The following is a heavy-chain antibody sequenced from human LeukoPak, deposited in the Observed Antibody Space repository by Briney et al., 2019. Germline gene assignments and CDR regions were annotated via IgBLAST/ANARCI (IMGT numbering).Heavy chain of an antibody. V-gene: IGHV3-30*02. Sequence: GGSLRLSCAASGFTFSSYGMHWVRQAPGKGLEWVAFIRYDGSNKYYADSVKGRFTISRDNSKNSLYLQMNSLRAEDTAVYYCARDLTVGPTTDYFDYWGQGTLVTVSS. CDR3: ARDLTVGPTTDYFDY. D-gene: IGHD1-26*01. CDR2: IRYDGSNK. CDR1: GFTFSSYG. J-gene: IGHJ4*02.